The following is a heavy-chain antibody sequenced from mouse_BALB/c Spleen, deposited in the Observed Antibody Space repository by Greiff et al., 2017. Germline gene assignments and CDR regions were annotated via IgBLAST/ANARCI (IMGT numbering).Heavy chain of an antibody. D-gene: IGHD2-14*01. Sequence: QVQLKESGAELARPGASVKLSCKASGYTFTDYYINWVKQRTGQGLEWIGEIYPGSGNTYYNEKFKGKATLTADKSSSTAYMQLSSLTSEDSAVYFCARDYRYFAYWGQGTLVTVSA. CDR1: GYTFTDYY. CDR2: IYPGSGNT. J-gene: IGHJ3*01. V-gene: IGHV1-77*01. CDR3: ARDYRYFAY.